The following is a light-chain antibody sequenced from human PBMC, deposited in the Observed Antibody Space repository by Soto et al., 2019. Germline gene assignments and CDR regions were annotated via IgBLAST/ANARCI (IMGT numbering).Light chain of an antibody. CDR2: GAS. V-gene: IGKV3-15*01. J-gene: IGKJ4*01. CDR3: QQYTNWPPLT. CDR1: QSVSSN. Sequence: EIVMTHARKNLSVSPGERATLSCRASQSVSSNLAWYQQKPGQAPRLLIYGASTRATGIPARFSGSGSGTEFTLTISSLQSEDFAVYYCQQYTNWPPLTFGGGGNVDIK.